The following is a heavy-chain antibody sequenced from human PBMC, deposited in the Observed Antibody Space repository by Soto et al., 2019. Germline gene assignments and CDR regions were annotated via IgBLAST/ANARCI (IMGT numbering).Heavy chain of an antibody. CDR3: AKTRSSNYYYGMDV. CDR2: ISGSGGST. CDR1: GFTFSSYA. J-gene: IGHJ6*02. V-gene: IGHV3-23*01. Sequence: GGSLRLSCAASGFTFSSYAMSWVRQAPGKGLEWVSAISGSGGSTYYADSVKGRFTISRDNSKNTLYLQMNSLRAKDTAVYYCAKTRSSNYYYGMDVWGQWTTVAVSS. D-gene: IGHD4-4*01.